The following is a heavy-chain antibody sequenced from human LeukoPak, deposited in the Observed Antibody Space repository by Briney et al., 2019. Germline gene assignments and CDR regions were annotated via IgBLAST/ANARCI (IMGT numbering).Heavy chain of an antibody. V-gene: IGHV1-2*02. Sequence: ASVKVSFKACGYTFTGYYMHWVRQAPGQGLEWMGWINPNSGGTNYAQKFQGRVTMTRDTSISTAYMELSRLRSDDTAVYYCAHLWFGELLHDYWGQGTLVTVS. CDR1: GYTFTGYY. CDR2: INPNSGGT. D-gene: IGHD3-10*01. J-gene: IGHJ4*02. CDR3: AHLWFGELLHDY.